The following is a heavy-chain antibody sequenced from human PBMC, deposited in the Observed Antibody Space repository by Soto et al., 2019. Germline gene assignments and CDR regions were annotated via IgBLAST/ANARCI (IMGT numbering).Heavy chain of an antibody. J-gene: IGHJ6*02. CDR1: GYSFTSYW. Sequence: GESLKISCKGSGYSFTSYWIGWVRQMPGKGLEWMGIIYPGDSDTRYSPSFQGQVTISADKSISTAYLQWSSLKASDTAMYYCATTTHKGGFGEFTKNYYYYYGMDVWGQGTTVTVSS. V-gene: IGHV5-51*01. CDR2: IYPGDSDT. CDR3: ATTTHKGGFGEFTKNYYYYYGMDV. D-gene: IGHD3-10*01.